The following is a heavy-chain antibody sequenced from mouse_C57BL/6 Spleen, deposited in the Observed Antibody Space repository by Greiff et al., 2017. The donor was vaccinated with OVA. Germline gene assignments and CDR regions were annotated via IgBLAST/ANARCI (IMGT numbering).Heavy chain of an antibody. J-gene: IGHJ1*03. CDR3: ARLPSYYYGSSYWYFDV. Sequence: DVHLVESGGGLVQPGGSLKLSCAASGFTFSDYYMYWVRQTPEKRLEWVAYISNGGGSTYYPDTVKGRFTISRDNAKNTLYLQMSRLKSEDTAMYYCARLPSYYYGSSYWYFDVWGTGTTVTVSS. V-gene: IGHV5-12*01. CDR2: ISNGGGST. CDR1: GFTFSDYY. D-gene: IGHD1-1*01.